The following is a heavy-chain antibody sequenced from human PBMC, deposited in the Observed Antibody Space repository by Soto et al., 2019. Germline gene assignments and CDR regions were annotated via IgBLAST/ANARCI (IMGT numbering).Heavy chain of an antibody. V-gene: IGHV3-23*01. J-gene: IGHJ5*02. Sequence: EVQLLESGGGLAQPGESLTLSCAASGFMFSGYAMSWVRQAPGKGLEWVSAVSNSGTSTSSADSVKGRFTISRDNSKNPLYLQMSSLGSEDTALYYCVKDLAASGWFDPWGQGTLVIVSS. CDR1: GFMFSGYA. CDR3: VKDLAASGWFDP. CDR2: VSNSGTST. D-gene: IGHD2-15*01.